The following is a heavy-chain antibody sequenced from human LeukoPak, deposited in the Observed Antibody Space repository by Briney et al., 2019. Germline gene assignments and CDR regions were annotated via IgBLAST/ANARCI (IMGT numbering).Heavy chain of an antibody. V-gene: IGHV1-18*01. Sequence: EASVKVSCKASGYTFTSYGISWVRQAPGQGLEWMGWISAYNGNTNYAQKLQGRVTMTTDTSTSTAYMELRSLRSDDTAVYYCARDAWFGESYNWFDPWGQGTLVTVSS. D-gene: IGHD3-10*01. CDR3: ARDAWFGESYNWFDP. J-gene: IGHJ5*02. CDR1: GYTFTSYG. CDR2: ISAYNGNT.